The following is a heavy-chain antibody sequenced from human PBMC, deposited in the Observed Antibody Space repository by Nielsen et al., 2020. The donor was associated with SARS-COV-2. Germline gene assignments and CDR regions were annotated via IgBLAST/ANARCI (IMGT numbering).Heavy chain of an antibody. CDR3: ASGGFQH. CDR1: GFTFSSYW. D-gene: IGHD3-3*01. V-gene: IGHV3-7*03. CDR2: IKQDGSEK. J-gene: IGHJ1*01. Sequence: GESLKISCAASGFTFSSYWMSWVRQAPGKGLEWVANIKQDGSEKYYVDSVKGRFTISRDNAENSLYLQMNSLRAEDTAVYYCASGGFQHWGQGTLVTVSS.